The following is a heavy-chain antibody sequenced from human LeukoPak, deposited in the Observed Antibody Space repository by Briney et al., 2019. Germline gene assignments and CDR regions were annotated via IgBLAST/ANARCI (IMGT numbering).Heavy chain of an antibody. J-gene: IGHJ3*02. CDR1: GFTFSSYG. V-gene: IGHV3-30*03. CDR3: ARIPVGATHFDI. Sequence: GGSLRLSCAASGFTFSSYGMHWVRQAPGKGLEWVAVISYDGSNKYYADSVKGRFTISRDNSKNTLYLQMNSLRAEDTAVYYCARIPVGATHFDIWGQGTMVTVSS. D-gene: IGHD1-26*01. CDR2: ISYDGSNK.